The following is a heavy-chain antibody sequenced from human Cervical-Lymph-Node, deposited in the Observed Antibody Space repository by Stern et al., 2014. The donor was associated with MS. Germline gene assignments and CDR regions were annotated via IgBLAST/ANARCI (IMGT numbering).Heavy chain of an antibody. Sequence: QVQLVQSGAEVKKPGASVKVSCKASGYTFTSYDINWVRQATGQGLEWMGWMNPNSGNTGNAQKFQGRVTMTRNTSISTAYMELSSLRSEDTAVYYCARDYDSSGPFGMDVWGQGTTVTVSS. CDR1: GYTFTSYD. V-gene: IGHV1-8*01. CDR3: ARDYDSSGPFGMDV. D-gene: IGHD3-22*01. J-gene: IGHJ6*02. CDR2: MNPNSGNT.